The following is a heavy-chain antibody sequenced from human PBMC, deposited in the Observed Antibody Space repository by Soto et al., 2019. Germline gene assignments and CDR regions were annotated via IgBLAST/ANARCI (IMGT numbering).Heavy chain of an antibody. J-gene: IGHJ3*01. CDR3: ARTPSVAATTVILGDNAFDL. Sequence: QEQLEQSGAEVKKPGASVMVSCKASRYSFSGYYFHWVRQAPGQGPEWMGWINSDLGGTNYAKRFQGRVTMTTYTTTKTDYMELSSLRSDETAVYFCARTPSVAATTVILGDNAFDLWGQGTLITVSS. V-gene: IGHV1-2*02. D-gene: IGHD3-22*01. CDR2: INSDLGGT. CDR1: RYSFSGYY.